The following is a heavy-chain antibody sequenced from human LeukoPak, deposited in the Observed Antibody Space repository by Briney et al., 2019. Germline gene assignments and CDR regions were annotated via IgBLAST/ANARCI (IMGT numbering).Heavy chain of an antibody. CDR1: GYTFTSYD. CDR2: MNPNSGNT. CDR3: ARDRRIGVLMVYITGWFDP. V-gene: IGHV1-8*01. D-gene: IGHD2-8*01. Sequence: ASVKVSCKASGYTFTSYDINWVRQATGQGLEWMGWMNPNSGNTGYAQKFQGRVTMTRNTSISTAYMELSSLRSDDTAVYYCARDRRIGVLMVYITGWFDPWGQGTLVTVSS. J-gene: IGHJ5*02.